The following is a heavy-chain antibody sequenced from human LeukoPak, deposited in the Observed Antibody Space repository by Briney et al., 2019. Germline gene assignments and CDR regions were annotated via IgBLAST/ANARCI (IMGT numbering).Heavy chain of an antibody. CDR3: ARVRVGGSESSGWYNRHYHMDV. D-gene: IGHD6-19*01. V-gene: IGHV4-4*07. CDR2: LYAGGTT. Sequence: SENLSFTCTVSGVSRITYYWSWIRQPAGKGLEWIGRLYAGGTTNYNPSVKSRVTISVDTSNNQFSLKLTSVTAADTAVYFCARVRVGGSESSGWYNRHYHMDVWGKGTTVIVSS. J-gene: IGHJ6*03. CDR1: GVSRITYY.